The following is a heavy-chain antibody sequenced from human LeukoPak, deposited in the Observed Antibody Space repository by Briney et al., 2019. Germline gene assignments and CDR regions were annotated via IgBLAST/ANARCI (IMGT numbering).Heavy chain of an antibody. CDR1: GFTFSSYS. CDR3: ARDYYGSGSYSSFDAFDI. J-gene: IGHJ3*02. V-gene: IGHV3-21*01. D-gene: IGHD3-10*01. CDR2: ISSASSYI. Sequence: GGSLRLSCAASGFTFSSYSMNWVRQAPGKGLEWVSSISSASSYIKYADSLKGRFTISRDNAKNSLYLQMNSLRAEDTAVYYCARDYYGSGSYSSFDAFDIWGQGTMVIVS.